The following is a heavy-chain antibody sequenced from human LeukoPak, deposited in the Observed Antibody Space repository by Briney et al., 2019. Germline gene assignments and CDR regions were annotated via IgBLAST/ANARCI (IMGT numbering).Heavy chain of an antibody. CDR2: ISYNGIP. CDR1: GGSISGGRYY. V-gene: IGHV4-39*07. J-gene: IGHJ3*02. D-gene: IGHD5-12*01. CDR3: VREIGYSFKTFNI. Sequence: PSETLSLTCTVSGGSISGGRYYLAWIRQSPGKGLEWIASISYNGIPYYNPSLKSRVTISVDTSKNQFSLELSSVTAADTALYYCVREIGYSFKTFNIWGQGTTVTVSS.